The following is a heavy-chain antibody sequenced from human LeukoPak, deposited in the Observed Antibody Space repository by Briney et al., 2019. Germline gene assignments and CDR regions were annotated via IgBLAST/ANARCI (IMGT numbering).Heavy chain of an antibody. J-gene: IGHJ4*02. CDR2: IYYSGST. Sequence: PSETLSLTCTVSGGSISSYYWSWIRQSPGKGLECIGYIYYSGSTNYNPSLESRVTISVDTSKSTNQISLKLSSVTAADTAVYYCARRQRPYYFDYWGRESWSPSPQ. CDR1: GGSISSYY. V-gene: IGHV4-59*01. D-gene: IGHD2-2*01. CDR3: ARRQRPYYFDY.